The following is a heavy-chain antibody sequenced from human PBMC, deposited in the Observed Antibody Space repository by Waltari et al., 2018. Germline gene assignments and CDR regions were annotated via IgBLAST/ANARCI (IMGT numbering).Heavy chain of an antibody. J-gene: IGHJ3*02. Sequence: QVTLKESGPALVKPTQTLTLTCTFSGFSLSTSGMRVSWIRQPPGKALEWLARIDWDDDKFYSTSLKTRLTISKDTSKNQVVITMTNMDPVNTATYYGARMGGWLDEAFDIWGQGTMVTVSS. V-gene: IGHV2-70*04. CDR1: GFSLSTSGMR. CDR3: ARMGGWLDEAFDI. CDR2: IDWDDDK. D-gene: IGHD5-12*01.